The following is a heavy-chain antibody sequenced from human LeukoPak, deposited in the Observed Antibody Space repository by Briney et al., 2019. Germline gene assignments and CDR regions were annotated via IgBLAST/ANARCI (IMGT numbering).Heavy chain of an antibody. Sequence: SETLSLTCTVSGGSISIYYWSWIRQPPGKGMEWIGYIYYSGTTSYNPSLKSRVTISVDTSKNQFFLKLSSMTAADTAVYYCARGGGNSGSATDRWGQGTLVTVSS. CDR1: GGSISIYY. CDR2: IYYSGTT. V-gene: IGHV4-59*12. J-gene: IGHJ5*02. CDR3: ARGGGNSGSATDR. D-gene: IGHD5-12*01.